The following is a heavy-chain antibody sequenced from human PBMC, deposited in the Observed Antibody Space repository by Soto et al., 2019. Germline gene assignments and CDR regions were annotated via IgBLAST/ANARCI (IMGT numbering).Heavy chain of an antibody. D-gene: IGHD3-3*01. CDR2: ISGSGVST. Sequence: GGSLRLSCAASGFTFSSYAMTWVRQGPGKGLEWVSAISGSGVSTYYEDSVKGRFTISRDNSKNTLYLQMNSLRAEDTALYYCAKTAGEYYDFWSVDYWGQGTLVTVSS. CDR1: GFTFSSYA. V-gene: IGHV3-23*01. CDR3: AKTAGEYYDFWSVDY. J-gene: IGHJ4*02.